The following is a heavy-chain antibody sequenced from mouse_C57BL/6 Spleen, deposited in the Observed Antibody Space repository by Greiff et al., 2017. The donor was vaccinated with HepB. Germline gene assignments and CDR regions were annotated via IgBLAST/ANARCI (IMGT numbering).Heavy chain of an antibody. CDR1: GFNIKDYY. CDR3: ARSAYYSNYSAWFAY. D-gene: IGHD2-5*01. Sequence: EVQRVESGAELVKPGASVKLSCTASGFNIKDYYMHWVKQRTEQGLEWIGRIDPEDGETKYAPKFQGKATITADTSSNTAYLQLSSLTSEDTAVYYCARSAYYSNYSAWFAYWGQGTLVTVSA. CDR2: IDPEDGET. V-gene: IGHV14-2*01. J-gene: IGHJ3*01.